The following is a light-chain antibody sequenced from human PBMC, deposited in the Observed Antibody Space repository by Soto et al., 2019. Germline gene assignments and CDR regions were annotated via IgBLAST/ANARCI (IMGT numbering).Light chain of an antibody. CDR2: AAS. J-gene: IGKJ1*01. V-gene: IGKV1-8*01. Sequence: IQMTQSPSSLSASVGDRVTITCRASQGISSYLAWYQQKPGKAPKLLIYAASTLQSGVPSRFSGSGSGTDFTLTISCLQSEDFATYYCQQYYSYVWTFGQGTKVDIK. CDR3: QQYYSYVWT. CDR1: QGISSY.